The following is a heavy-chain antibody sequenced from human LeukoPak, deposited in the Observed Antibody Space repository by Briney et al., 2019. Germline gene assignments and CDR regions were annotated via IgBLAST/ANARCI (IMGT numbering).Heavy chain of an antibody. CDR2: IYISGRT. Sequence: SETLSLTCTVSGGSISTYYWSWIRQPAGKRLEWIGRIYISGRTNYNPSLQSRVTMSVDTSRNQFSLKLRSVTAADTAVYYCAREASDTAMATYYFDYWGQGTLVTVSS. V-gene: IGHV4-4*07. CDR1: GGSISTYY. J-gene: IGHJ4*02. D-gene: IGHD5-18*01. CDR3: AREASDTAMATYYFDY.